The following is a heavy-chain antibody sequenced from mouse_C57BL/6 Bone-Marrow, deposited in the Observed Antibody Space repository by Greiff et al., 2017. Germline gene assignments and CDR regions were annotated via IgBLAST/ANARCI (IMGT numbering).Heavy chain of an antibody. D-gene: IGHD1-1*01. V-gene: IGHV1-9*01. CDR2: ILPGSGST. CDR1: GYTFTGYW. Sequence: QVQLQQSGAELMKPGASVKLSCKATGYTFTGYWIEWVKQRPGHGLEWIGEILPGSGSTNYNEKFKGKATFTADPSSNTAYIQLSSLTTEDSAIYYCAREDYYGSSFSPFAYWGQGTLVTVSA. J-gene: IGHJ3*01. CDR3: AREDYYGSSFSPFAY.